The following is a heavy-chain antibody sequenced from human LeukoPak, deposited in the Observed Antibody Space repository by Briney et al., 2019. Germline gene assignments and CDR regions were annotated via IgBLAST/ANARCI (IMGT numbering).Heavy chain of an antibody. V-gene: IGHV1-69*06. CDR1: GGTFSSYA. CDR3: ARGAGDIVVVPAAWSPYFDY. D-gene: IGHD2-2*01. J-gene: IGHJ4*02. CDR2: IIPIFGTA. Sequence: ASVKVSCKASGGTFSSYAISWVRQAPGQGLEWMGGIIPIFGTANYAQKFQGRVTITADKSTSTAYMEPSSLRSEDTAVYYCARGAGDIVVVPAAWSPYFDYWGQGTLVTVTS.